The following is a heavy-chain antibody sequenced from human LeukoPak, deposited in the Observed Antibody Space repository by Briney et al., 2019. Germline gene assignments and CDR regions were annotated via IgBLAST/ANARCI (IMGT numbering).Heavy chain of an antibody. CDR3: ARSYSSSWDY. D-gene: IGHD6-13*01. Sequence: PSGTLSLTCSVSGGSISSSNWWSWVRQPPGKGLEWIGDLYYSGITHYNPSLKSRVTISVDTSKNQFSLRLTSVTAADTAVYYCARSYSSSWDYWGRGTLVTVSS. V-gene: IGHV4-4*02. CDR1: GGSISSSNW. CDR2: LYYSGIT. J-gene: IGHJ4*02.